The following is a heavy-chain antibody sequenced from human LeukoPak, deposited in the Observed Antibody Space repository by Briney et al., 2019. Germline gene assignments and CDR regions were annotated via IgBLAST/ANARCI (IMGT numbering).Heavy chain of an antibody. V-gene: IGHV4-4*02. D-gene: IGHD3-22*01. CDR1: GGSISSSNW. CDR3: ARDRRSGYYDSSGYQNWFDP. J-gene: IGHJ5*02. Sequence: NASETLSLTCAVSGGSISSSNWWSWVRQPPGKGLEWIGEIYHSGSTNYNPSLKSRVTISVDKSKNQFSLKLSSVTAADTAVYYCARDRRSGYYDSSGYQNWFDPWGQGTLVTVSS. CDR2: IYHSGST.